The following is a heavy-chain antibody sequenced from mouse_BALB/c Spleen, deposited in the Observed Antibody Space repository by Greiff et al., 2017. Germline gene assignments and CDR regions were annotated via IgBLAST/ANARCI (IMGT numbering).Heavy chain of an antibody. J-gene: IGHJ1*01. CDR1: GFTFSNYW. D-gene: IGHD4-1*01. CDR3: TRQGELGRDFDV. CDR2: IRLKSNNYAT. V-gene: IGHV6-6*02. Sequence: EVQLVESGGGLVQPGGSMKLSCVASGFTFSNYWMNWVRQSPEKGLEWVAEIRLKSNNYATHYAESVKGRFTISRDDSKSSVYLQMNNLRAEDTGIYYCTRQGELGRDFDVWGAGTTVTVSS.